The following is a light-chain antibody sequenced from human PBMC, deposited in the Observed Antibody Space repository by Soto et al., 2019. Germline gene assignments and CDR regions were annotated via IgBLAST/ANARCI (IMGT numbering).Light chain of an antibody. CDR3: QQYNNWPLT. CDR1: QTISGY. CDR2: AAS. V-gene: IGKV1-39*01. J-gene: IGKJ4*01. Sequence: DIQMTQSPSSLSASVGDRVTITCRASQTISGYLNWYQQKPGKAPELLIYAASYLGNGVPSRFSGSGSGTEFTLTISSLQSEDFAVYYCQQYNNWPLTFGGGTKVDI.